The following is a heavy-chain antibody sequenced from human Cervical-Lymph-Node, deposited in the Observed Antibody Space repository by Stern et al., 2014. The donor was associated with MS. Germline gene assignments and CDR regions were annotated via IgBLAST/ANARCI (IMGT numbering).Heavy chain of an antibody. Sequence: VQLLESGGGVVQPGRSLRLSCAASGFTFSSYGMHWVRQAPGKGLEWVAVISYDGSNKYYADSVKGRFTISRDNSKNTLYLQMNSLRAEDTAVYYCAKPKTTVTTNGMDVWGQGTTVTVSS. J-gene: IGHJ6*02. CDR2: ISYDGSNK. V-gene: IGHV3-30*18. D-gene: IGHD4-17*01. CDR1: GFTFSSYG. CDR3: AKPKTTVTTNGMDV.